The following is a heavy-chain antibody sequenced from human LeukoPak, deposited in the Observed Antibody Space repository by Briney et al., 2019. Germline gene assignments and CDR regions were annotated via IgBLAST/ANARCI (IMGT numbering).Heavy chain of an antibody. V-gene: IGHV3-23*01. Sequence: GGSLRLSCAASGFTFTSYAMSWVRQAPRKGLQWVSAISGSGDSTHYADSVKGRFTISRDNSKNTPYLQMDSLRAEDTAIYYCAKRLSFGVAIGDFDYWGQGTLVTVSS. CDR1: GFTFTSYA. CDR2: ISGSGDST. J-gene: IGHJ4*02. D-gene: IGHD3-3*01. CDR3: AKRLSFGVAIGDFDY.